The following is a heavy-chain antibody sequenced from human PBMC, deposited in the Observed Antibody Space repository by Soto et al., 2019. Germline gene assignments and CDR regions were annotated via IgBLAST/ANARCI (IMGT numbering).Heavy chain of an antibody. D-gene: IGHD3-16*01. J-gene: IGHJ5*02. CDR1: GFPSGGSY. V-gene: IGHV3-11*06. Sequence: GGSLRLSCAVSGFPSGGSYMSLIRQAPGKGLEWLSYISPGSRYPAYADSVKGRFTISRDNAKRSLYLQMMSLTAEDTAIYYCVRGGGGGLFDPWGQGTRVNVSS. CDR3: VRGGGGGLFDP. CDR2: ISPGSRYP.